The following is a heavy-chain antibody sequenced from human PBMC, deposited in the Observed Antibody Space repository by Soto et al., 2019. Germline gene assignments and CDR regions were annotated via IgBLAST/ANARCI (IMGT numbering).Heavy chain of an antibody. CDR1: GFTFTRYW. J-gene: IGHJ4*02. Sequence: PGGSLRLSCAASGFTFTRYWMYWVRQAPGKGLEWVATINQDAREKYYVDSVKGRFTVSRDNAKNSLYLQMNSLRAEDTAVYYCARDAASGYSHHWWGQATLVTVPQ. CDR3: ARDAASGYSHHW. CDR2: INQDAREK. V-gene: IGHV3-7*01. D-gene: IGHD5-18*01.